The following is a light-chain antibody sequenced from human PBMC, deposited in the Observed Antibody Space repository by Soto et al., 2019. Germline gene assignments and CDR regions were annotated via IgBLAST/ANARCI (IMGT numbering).Light chain of an antibody. CDR1: QSVSRN. Sequence: EIVMTQSPATLSVSPGERATLSCRASQSVSRNLAWYQQRPGQAPRLLISGASTRATGIAARFSGSGSGREFTLTISRLEPEDFAVYYCQQYGNSLSWTFGQGTKVDIK. V-gene: IGKV3-15*01. CDR2: GAS. CDR3: QQYGNSLSWT. J-gene: IGKJ1*01.